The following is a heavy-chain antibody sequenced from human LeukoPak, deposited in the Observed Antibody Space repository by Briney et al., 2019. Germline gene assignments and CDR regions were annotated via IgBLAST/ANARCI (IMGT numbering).Heavy chain of an antibody. CDR2: ISYSGST. J-gene: IGHJ4*02. D-gene: IGHD3-22*01. V-gene: IGHV4-59*08. Sequence: SETLSLTCTVSGAPISSYYWSWIRQPPGKGLEWIGYISYSGSTNYNPSLKSRVTISADTSKNQVSLTLSSVTAADTAVYYCARLVRTYYYDSSGYYWDYWGQGTLVTVSS. CDR1: GAPISSYY. CDR3: ARLVRTYYYDSSGYYWDY.